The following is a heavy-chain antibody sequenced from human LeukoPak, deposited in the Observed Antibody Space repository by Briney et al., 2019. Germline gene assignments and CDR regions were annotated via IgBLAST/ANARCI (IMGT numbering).Heavy chain of an antibody. J-gene: IGHJ6*03. CDR2: VNGRGATT. CDR3: AKAPATGEGYYFYYMDV. D-gene: IGHD7-27*01. Sequence: PGGSLRLSCAASGFASGFTFSDYAASWVRQAPGKGPEWVASVNGRGATTYYADSVRGRFTISRDNSKNTLYLQMISLGADDTAIYFCAKAPATGEGYYFYYMDVWGKGTTVTVSS. V-gene: IGHV3-23*01. CDR1: GFTFSDYA.